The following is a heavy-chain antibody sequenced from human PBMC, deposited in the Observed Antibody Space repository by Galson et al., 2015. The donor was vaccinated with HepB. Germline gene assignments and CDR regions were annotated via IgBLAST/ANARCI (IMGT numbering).Heavy chain of an antibody. J-gene: IGHJ1*01. CDR3: AVGWGAAAGTSSLIQH. CDR2: INHSGST. D-gene: IGHD6-13*01. Sequence: SETLSLTCAVYGGSFSGYYWSWIRQPPGKGLEWIGEINHSGSTNYNPSLKSRVTISVDTSKNQFSLKLSSVTAADTAVYYCAVGWGAAAGTSSLIQHWGQGTLVTVSS. CDR1: GGSFSGYY. V-gene: IGHV4-34*01.